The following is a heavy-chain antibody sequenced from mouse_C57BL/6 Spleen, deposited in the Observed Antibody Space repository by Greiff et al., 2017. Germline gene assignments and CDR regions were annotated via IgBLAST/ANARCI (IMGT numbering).Heavy chain of an antibody. CDR3: ARTPIYGNPEDY. V-gene: IGHV1-82*01. Sequence: QVQLQQSGPELVKPGASVKISCKASGYAFSSSWMNWVKQRPGKGLEWIGRIYPGDGDTNYNGKFKGKATLTADKSSSTAYMQLSSLTSEDSAVYFCARTPIYGNPEDYWGQGTTLTVSS. CDR2: IYPGDGDT. J-gene: IGHJ2*01. D-gene: IGHD2-1*01. CDR1: GYAFSSSW.